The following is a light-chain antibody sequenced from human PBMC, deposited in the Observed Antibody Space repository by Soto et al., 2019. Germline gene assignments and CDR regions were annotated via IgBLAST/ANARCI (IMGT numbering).Light chain of an antibody. CDR3: QSYDGSGHVL. CDR1: SGSIATNY. V-gene: IGLV6-57*01. Sequence: NFMLTQPHSVSESPGKTVIISCTRSSGSIATNYVQWYQQRPGSSPTTVIYEDDQRPSGVPDRFSGSIDISSNSASLTISGLKTEDEADYYCQSYDGSGHVLFGGGTKLTVL. CDR2: EDD. J-gene: IGLJ2*01.